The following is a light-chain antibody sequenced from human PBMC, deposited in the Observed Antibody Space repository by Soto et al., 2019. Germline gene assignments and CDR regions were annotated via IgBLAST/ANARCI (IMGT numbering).Light chain of an antibody. CDR2: EVS. CDR1: SSDVGGYNY. CDR3: SSYRDTHNLV. V-gene: IGLV2-14*01. Sequence: QSALTQPASVSGSPGQSITISCTGTSSDVGGYNYVSWYQHHPGKASKLMIYEVSNRPSGVSNRFSGSKSGNTASLTISGLQAEDEADYYCSSYRDTHNLVFGIGTKVTVL. J-gene: IGLJ1*01.